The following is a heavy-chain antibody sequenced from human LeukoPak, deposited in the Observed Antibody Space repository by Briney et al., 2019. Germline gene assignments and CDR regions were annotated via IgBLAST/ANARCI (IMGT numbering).Heavy chain of an antibody. D-gene: IGHD2-2*01. J-gene: IGHJ4*02. CDR1: GGSFSGYY. Sequence: SESLSLTCAVYGGSFSGYYWSWIRQPPGKGLEWIGEINHSVSTNYNPSLKRRVTISVEMPKNQFSLKLSAVTAADTAVYYCARALGPFIVVVPAARGYFDYWGQGTLVTVSS. V-gene: IGHV4-34*01. CDR3: ARALGPFIVVVPAARGYFDY. CDR2: INHSVST.